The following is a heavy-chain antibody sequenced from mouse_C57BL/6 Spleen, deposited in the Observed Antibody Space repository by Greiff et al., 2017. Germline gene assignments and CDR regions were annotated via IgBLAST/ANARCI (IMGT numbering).Heavy chain of an antibody. J-gene: IGHJ4*01. CDR3: AREVGYYGRMDY. Sequence: EVMLVESEGGLVQPGSSMKLSCTASGFTFSDYYMAWVRQVPEKGLEWVANINYDGSSTYYLDSLKSRFIISGDNAKNVLYLQMSSLKSEDTATYYCAREVGYYGRMDYWGQGTSVTVSS. V-gene: IGHV5-16*01. D-gene: IGHD1-1*01. CDR2: INYDGSST. CDR1: GFTFSDYY.